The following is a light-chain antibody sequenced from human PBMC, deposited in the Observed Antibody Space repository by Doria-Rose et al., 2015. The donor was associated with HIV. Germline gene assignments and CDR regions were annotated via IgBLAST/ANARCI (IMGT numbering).Light chain of an antibody. J-gene: IGKJ3*01. Sequence: TQSPSTLSASVGDRVTITCRASQSISSWLAWYQQKPGKAPKLLIYAASSLQSGVPSRFSGSGSGTEFTLTISRLQPEDFATYYCQQASSFPPTFGPGTKVDIK. CDR1: QSISSW. V-gene: IGKV1-12*01. CDR2: AAS. CDR3: QQASSFPPT.